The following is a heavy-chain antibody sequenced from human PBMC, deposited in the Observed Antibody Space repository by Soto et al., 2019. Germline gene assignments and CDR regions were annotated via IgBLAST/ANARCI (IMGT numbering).Heavy chain of an antibody. CDR1: GFTFSSYG. CDR2: IWYDGSNK. J-gene: IGHJ4*01. CDR3: ASDQHWLVRFYFDF. D-gene: IGHD6-19*01. Sequence: QVQLVESGGGVVQPGNSLRLSCAASGFTFSSYGMHWVRQAPGKGLEWVAVIWYDGSNKYYADSVKGRFTISRDKSKNTLYLQMNSLRAEDTAVYYCASDQHWLVRFYFDFWGQGNLVPVSS. V-gene: IGHV3-33*01.